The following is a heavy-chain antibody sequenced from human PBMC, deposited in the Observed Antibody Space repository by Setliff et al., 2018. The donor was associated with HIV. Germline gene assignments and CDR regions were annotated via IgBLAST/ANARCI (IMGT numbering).Heavy chain of an antibody. Sequence: GASVKVSCKASRSTFNSHTINWVRQAPGQGLDWMGRIIPILGVANYAQRFQGKVTITADKSMSTAYMELTSLRFDDTAMYYCVRGVQSPPHYSYYYMDVWGEGTMVTVSS. CDR2: IIPILGVA. CDR3: VRGVQSPPHYSYYYMDV. V-gene: IGHV1-69*02. CDR1: RSTFNSHT. D-gene: IGHD3-3*01. J-gene: IGHJ6*03.